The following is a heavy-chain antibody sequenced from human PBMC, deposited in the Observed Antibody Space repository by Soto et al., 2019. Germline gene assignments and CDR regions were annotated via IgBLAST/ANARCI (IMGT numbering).Heavy chain of an antibody. CDR2: INGDGTKI. CDR1: GFTFSGYW. D-gene: IGHD5-18*01. J-gene: IGHJ4*02. CDR3: ARDGIVYSYGYGA. V-gene: IGHV3-74*01. Sequence: GGSLRLSCAASGFTFSGYWMHWVRQVPGKGLMWVSHINGDGTKISYADSVKGRFTISRDNANSTLYLEMTSLTVDDTAVYFCARDGIVYSYGYGAWGQGTRVTVSS.